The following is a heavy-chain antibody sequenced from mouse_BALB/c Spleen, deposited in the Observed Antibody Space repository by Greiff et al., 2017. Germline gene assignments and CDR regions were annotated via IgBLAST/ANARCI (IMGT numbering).Heavy chain of an antibody. J-gene: IGHJ3*01. CDR3: TRRSSMITTAWFAY. CDR1: GYTFTSYY. D-gene: IGHD2-4*01. V-gene: IGHV1S81*02. CDR2: INPSNGGT. Sequence: QVQLQQSGAELVKPGASVKLSCKASGYTFTSYYMYWVKQRPGQGLEWIGEINPSNGGTNFNEKFKSKATLTVDKSSSTAYMQLSSLTSEDSAVYYCTRRSSMITTAWFAYWGQGTLVTVSA.